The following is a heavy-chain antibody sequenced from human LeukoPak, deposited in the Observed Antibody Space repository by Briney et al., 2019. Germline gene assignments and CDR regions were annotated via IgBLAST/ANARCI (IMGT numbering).Heavy chain of an antibody. J-gene: IGHJ3*02. CDR3: AVYYDFWSAYKDGAFDI. CDR1: GFTFSSYA. D-gene: IGHD3-3*01. V-gene: IGHV3-30-3*01. Sequence: GGSLRLSCAASGFTFSSYAMHWVRQAPGKGLEWVAVISYDGSNKYYADSVKGRFTISRDNSKNTLYLQMNSLRPEDTAVYYCAVYYDFWSAYKDGAFDIWGQGTMVTVSS. CDR2: ISYDGSNK.